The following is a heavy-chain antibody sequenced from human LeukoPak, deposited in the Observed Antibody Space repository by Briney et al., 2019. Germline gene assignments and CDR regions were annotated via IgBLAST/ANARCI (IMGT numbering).Heavy chain of an antibody. CDR1: GFTFSSYS. V-gene: IGHV3-21*01. Sequence: KPGGSLRLSCAASGFTFSSYSMNWVRQAPGKGLEWVSSISSSSSYIYYADSVKGRFTISRDNAKNSLYLQMNSLRAEGTAVYYCASPLGYSSGWLFDYWGQGTLVTVSS. CDR3: ASPLGYSSGWLFDY. D-gene: IGHD6-19*01. CDR2: ISSSSSYI. J-gene: IGHJ4*02.